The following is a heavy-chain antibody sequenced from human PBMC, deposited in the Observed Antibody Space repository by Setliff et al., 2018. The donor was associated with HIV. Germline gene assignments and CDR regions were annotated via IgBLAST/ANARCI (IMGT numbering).Heavy chain of an antibody. V-gene: IGHV4-61*09. J-gene: IGHJ4*02. CDR3: GRQAWDHQSSGYFVDY. CDR2: IYTSGST. D-gene: IGHD6-19*01. Sequence: SETLSLTCTVSGGSISSGSYYWSWIRQPAGKGLEWIGHIYTSGSTNYNPSLKSRVTISVDTSTNQFSLKLSSVTAADTAVYYCGRQAWDHQSSGYFVDYWGQGTLVTVSS. CDR1: GGSISSGSYY.